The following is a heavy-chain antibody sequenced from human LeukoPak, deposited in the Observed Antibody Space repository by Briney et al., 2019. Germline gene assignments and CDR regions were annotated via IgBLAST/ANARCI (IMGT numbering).Heavy chain of an antibody. J-gene: IGHJ4*02. D-gene: IGHD4-17*01. CDR1: GFIVSSNY. CDR3: ERDLQWTTVTSA. CDR2: IYSGGST. Sequence: GGSLRLSCAASGFIVSSNYMSWVRQAPGKGLEWVSVIYSGGSTFYADSVKGRFNISRDNSKNTLYLQMNSLRAEDTALYYWERDLQWTTVTSAGGQGTLVTVSS. V-gene: IGHV3-53*01.